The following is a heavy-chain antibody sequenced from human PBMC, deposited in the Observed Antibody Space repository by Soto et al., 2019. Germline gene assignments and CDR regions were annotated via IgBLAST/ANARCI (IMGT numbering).Heavy chain of an antibody. V-gene: IGHV4-61*01. Sequence: ETLSLTCTVSGVSVSSGSYYWCWFRQPPGKGLEWIGYIYYSGSTNSNPSPKSRVTIPVDTSKNLFSLKLSSVTAADTAVYYCATMVLIWFDPWGQGTLVNVSS. J-gene: IGHJ5*02. CDR2: IYYSGST. D-gene: IGHD2-8*01. CDR3: ATMVLIWFDP. CDR1: GVSVSSGSYY.